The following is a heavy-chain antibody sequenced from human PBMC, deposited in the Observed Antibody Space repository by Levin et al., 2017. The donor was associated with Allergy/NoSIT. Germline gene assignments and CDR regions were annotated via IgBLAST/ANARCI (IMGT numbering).Heavy chain of an antibody. CDR1: GFTFSNYA. J-gene: IGHJ4*02. V-gene: IGHV3-23*01. CDR2: ITNSGRT. Sequence: ETLSLTCAASGFTFSNYAMSWVRQAPGKGLEWVSAITNSGRTYYADSVKGRFTVSRDNSKNMLYLQMNSLRADDTAVYYCVKEMTTVIPVFDYWGQGTLVTVSS. D-gene: IGHD4-17*01. CDR3: VKEMTTVIPVFDY.